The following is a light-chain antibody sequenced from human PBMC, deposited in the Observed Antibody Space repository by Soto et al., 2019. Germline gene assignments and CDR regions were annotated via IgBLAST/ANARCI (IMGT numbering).Light chain of an antibody. Sequence: DIQMTQSPSTLSASVGDRVTITCRASQSISSWLAWYQQKPGKAPKLLIYDASSLESGVPSRFSGSGSGTEFTLTISSLQPDDFATYYCQQYNSYPTFGQVTKV. CDR3: QQYNSYPT. CDR2: DAS. CDR1: QSISSW. J-gene: IGKJ1*01. V-gene: IGKV1-5*01.